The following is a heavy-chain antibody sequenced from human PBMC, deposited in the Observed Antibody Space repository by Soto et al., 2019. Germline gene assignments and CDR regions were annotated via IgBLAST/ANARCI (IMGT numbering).Heavy chain of an antibody. V-gene: IGHV3-33*01. CDR1: GFTFSSYG. CDR3: ATEKITAAGKEFDY. J-gene: IGHJ4*02. D-gene: IGHD6-13*01. Sequence: QVQLVESGGGVVQPGRSLRLSCAASGFTFSSYGMHWVRQAPGKGLEWVGAIWHDGSNEHHADSVKGRFTISRDNSKNMLFLQMNSLRVEDTAVYYCATEKITAAGKEFDYWGQGTLVTVSS. CDR2: IWHDGSNE.